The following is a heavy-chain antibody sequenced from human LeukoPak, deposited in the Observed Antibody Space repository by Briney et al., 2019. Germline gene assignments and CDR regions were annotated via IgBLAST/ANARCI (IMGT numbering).Heavy chain of an antibody. Sequence: GGSLRLSCAASGFTFSSYSMNWVRQAPGKGLEWVSSISSSSSYIYYADSVKGRFTISRGNAKNSLYLQMNSLRAEDTAVYYCARDRGIAAAGWFDPWGQGTLVTVSS. D-gene: IGHD6-13*01. V-gene: IGHV3-21*01. J-gene: IGHJ5*02. CDR1: GFTFSSYS. CDR3: ARDRGIAAAGWFDP. CDR2: ISSSSSYI.